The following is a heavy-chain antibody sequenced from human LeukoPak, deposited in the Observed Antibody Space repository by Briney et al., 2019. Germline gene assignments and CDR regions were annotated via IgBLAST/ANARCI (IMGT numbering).Heavy chain of an antibody. CDR1: GFTFRNYA. V-gene: IGHV3-23*01. Sequence: PGGSLRLSCAASGFTFRNYAMTWVRQAPGKGLEWASAISGSGGSTYYADSVKGRFTISRDNSKNTLYLQMNSLRAEDTAVYYCAKVPRVVSAAAGPLFDYWGQGTLVTVSS. D-gene: IGHD6-13*01. CDR3: AKVPRVVSAAAGPLFDY. J-gene: IGHJ4*02. CDR2: ISGSGGST.